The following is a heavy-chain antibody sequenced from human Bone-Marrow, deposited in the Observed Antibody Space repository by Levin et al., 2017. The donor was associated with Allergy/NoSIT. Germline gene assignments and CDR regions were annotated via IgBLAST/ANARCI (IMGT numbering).Heavy chain of an antibody. CDR1: GFTFSSYT. Sequence: GGSLRLSCVASGFTFSSYTMNWVRQAPGKGLEWVSSISSSGSFISYADSVKGRFTISRDNAKTSLYLQLNSLRAEDTAVYYCAKCRSYYDILSGSEYFQHWGQGTLVTVSS. D-gene: IGHD3-9*01. CDR2: ISSSGSFI. V-gene: IGHV3-21*01. CDR3: AKCRSYYDILSGSEYFQH. J-gene: IGHJ1*01.